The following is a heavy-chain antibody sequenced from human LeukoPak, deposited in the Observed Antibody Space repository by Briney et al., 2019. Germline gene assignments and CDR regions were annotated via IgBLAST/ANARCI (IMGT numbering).Heavy chain of an antibody. D-gene: IGHD4-23*01. Sequence: SETLSLTCTVSGGSFSSYYWSWIRQPPGKGLEWIGYIYYSGSTNYNPSLKSRVTISVDTSKNQFSLKLSSVTAADTAVYYCASAVTLSFYFDYWGQGPLVTVSS. CDR3: ASAVTLSFYFDY. CDR2: IYYSGST. CDR1: GGSFSSYY. V-gene: IGHV4-59*01. J-gene: IGHJ4*02.